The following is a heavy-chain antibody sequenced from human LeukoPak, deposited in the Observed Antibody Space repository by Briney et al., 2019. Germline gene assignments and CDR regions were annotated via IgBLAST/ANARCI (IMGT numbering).Heavy chain of an antibody. J-gene: IGHJ3*02. V-gene: IGHV4-30-2*01. CDR2: IFHSGNT. CDR3: ARDEGSSDAFDI. Sequence: PSQTLSLTCTVSGGSISSGGYYWSWIRQPPGKGLEWIGYIFHSGNTYYNPSLKSRVTVSVDRSKNQFSLKLSSVTAADTAVYYCARDEGSSDAFDIWGQGTMVTVSS. D-gene: IGHD2-15*01. CDR1: GGSISSGGYY.